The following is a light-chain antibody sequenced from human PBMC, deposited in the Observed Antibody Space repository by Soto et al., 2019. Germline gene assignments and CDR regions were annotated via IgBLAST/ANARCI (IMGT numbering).Light chain of an antibody. CDR1: QSINAW. Sequence: DIQMTQSPSTLSASVGDRVTITCRASQSINAWLAWYQQKPGKAPKLLIYDVSTLDSGVPSRFSGSASETEFTLTISSLDSDDFATYYCQQYHRYSTFGQGTRVDIK. CDR2: DVS. V-gene: IGKV1-5*01. J-gene: IGKJ1*01. CDR3: QQYHRYST.